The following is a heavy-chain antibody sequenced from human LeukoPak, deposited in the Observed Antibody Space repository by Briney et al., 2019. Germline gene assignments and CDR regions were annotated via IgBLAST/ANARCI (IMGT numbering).Heavy chain of an antibody. J-gene: IGHJ5*02. CDR1: GFTFSSYA. V-gene: IGHV3-30-3*01. Sequence: PGGSLRLSCAASGFTFSSYAMHWVRQAPGKGLEWVAVISYDGSNKYYADSVKGRFTISRDNSKNTLYLQMNSLRAEDTAVYYCARERSGSYLDNWFDPWGQGTLVTVSS. CDR3: ARERSGSYLDNWFDP. CDR2: ISYDGSNK. D-gene: IGHD1-26*01.